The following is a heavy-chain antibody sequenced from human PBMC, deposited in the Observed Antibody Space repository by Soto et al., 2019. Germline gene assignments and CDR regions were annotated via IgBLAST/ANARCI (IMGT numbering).Heavy chain of an antibody. J-gene: IGHJ4*02. CDR3: ARGMGLGLGEQTALGY. CDR1: GGSLSGYY. Sequence: QVQLQQWGAGLLKPSETLSLTCAVYGGSLSGYYWSWVRQSPGKGLEWIGEINDSGSTNFNPSLESRVTISRDTSKNQFSLQLTSLTAADTAVYYCARGMGLGLGEQTALGYWCQGTLVTVSS. CDR2: INDSGST. D-gene: IGHD3-16*01. V-gene: IGHV4-34*01.